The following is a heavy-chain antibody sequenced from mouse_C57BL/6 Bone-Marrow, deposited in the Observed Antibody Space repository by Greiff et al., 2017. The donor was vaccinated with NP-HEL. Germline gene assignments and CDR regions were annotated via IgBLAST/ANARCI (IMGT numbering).Heavy chain of an antibody. CDR3: ARRDYYGSGAY. J-gene: IGHJ3*01. CDR2: IYPRSGNT. Sequence: VKLVESGAELARPGASVKLSCKASGYTFTSYGISWVKQRTGQGLEWIGEIYPRSGNTYYNEKFKGKATLTADKSSSTAYMELRSLTSEDSAVYFCARRDYYGSGAYWGQGTLVTVSA. CDR1: GYTFTSYG. D-gene: IGHD1-1*01. V-gene: IGHV1-81*01.